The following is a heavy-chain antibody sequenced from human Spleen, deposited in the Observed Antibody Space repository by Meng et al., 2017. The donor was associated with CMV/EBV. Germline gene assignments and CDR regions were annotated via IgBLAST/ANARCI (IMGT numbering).Heavy chain of an antibody. CDR3: ARDDPWSGPEGGGLFYYGLDV. Sequence: ASVKVSCKASGYIFTAYYMHWVRQAPGQGLEWMGWINPNSGGSNYAQNFQGRVTMTRDTSINTAYMELSRLTSDDTAVYYCARDDPWSGPEGGGLFYYGLDVWGQGTTVTVSS. V-gene: IGHV1-2*02. D-gene: IGHD3-3*01. CDR2: INPNSGGS. J-gene: IGHJ6*02. CDR1: GYIFTAYY.